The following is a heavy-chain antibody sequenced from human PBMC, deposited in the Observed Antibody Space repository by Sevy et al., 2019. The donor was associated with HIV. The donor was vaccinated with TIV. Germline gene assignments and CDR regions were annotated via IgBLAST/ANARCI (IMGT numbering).Heavy chain of an antibody. Sequence: GGSLRLSCTTSRLTFDDYAMHWVRQAPGKGLEWVAGISWNGGRTEYADSVRGRFKISRDNAKNSLYLQMNSLGVEDTALYFCAKAGDFWSGYYYYGMDIWGQGTTVTVSS. V-gene: IGHV3-9*01. D-gene: IGHD3-3*01. CDR1: RLTFDDYA. CDR3: AKAGDFWSGYYYYGMDI. CDR2: ISWNGGRT. J-gene: IGHJ6*02.